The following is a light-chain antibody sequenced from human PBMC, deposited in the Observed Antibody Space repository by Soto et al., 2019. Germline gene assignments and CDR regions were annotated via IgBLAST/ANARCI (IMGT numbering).Light chain of an antibody. CDR1: QYINTR. Sequence: EIVLTQSPATLSSFPGDRVTLSCRASQYINTRLAWYQHRPGQAPRLLIYDASNRATGIPARFSGSGSGTDFTLTISSLEPEDFAVYYCQHRNNRPFSFGPGTKVDIK. CDR3: QHRNNRPFS. V-gene: IGKV3-11*01. J-gene: IGKJ3*01. CDR2: DAS.